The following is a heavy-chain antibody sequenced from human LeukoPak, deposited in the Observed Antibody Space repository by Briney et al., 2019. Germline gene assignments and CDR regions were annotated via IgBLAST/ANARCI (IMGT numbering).Heavy chain of an antibody. V-gene: IGHV3-7*01. Sequence: GGSLRLSCAASGFTFSTYWMSWVRQAPGKGLEWVANVKEDGSEKYYGDSVKGRFTISRDNAKNSLYLQMNSLRAEDTAVYYCARDSSGYQWGQGTLVTVSS. CDR2: VKEDGSEK. J-gene: IGHJ4*02. CDR3: ARDSSGYQ. D-gene: IGHD3-22*01. CDR1: GFTFSTYW.